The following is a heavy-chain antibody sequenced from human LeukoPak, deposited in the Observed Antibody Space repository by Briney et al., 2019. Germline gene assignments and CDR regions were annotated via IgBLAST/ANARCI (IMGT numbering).Heavy chain of an antibody. V-gene: IGHV1-2*04. CDR2: INPNSGGT. D-gene: IGHD6-19*01. J-gene: IGHJ4*02. Sequence: ASVKVSCKASGYTFTGYYMHWVRQAPGQGLEWMGWINPNSGGTNYAQKFQGWVTMTRDTSISTAYMELSRLRSDDTAVYHCARSPYSSGWYSSFFDYWGQGTLVTVSS. CDR1: GYTFTGYY. CDR3: ARSPYSSGWYSSFFDY.